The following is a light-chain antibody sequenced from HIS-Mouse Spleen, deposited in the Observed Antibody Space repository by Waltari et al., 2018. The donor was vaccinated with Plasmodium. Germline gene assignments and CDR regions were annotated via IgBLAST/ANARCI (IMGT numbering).Light chain of an antibody. CDR3: QQNNNWQGWT. CDR1: QSVSSN. Sequence: EIVMTQSPATLSVSPGERATLSCRASQSVSSNLAWYQQKPGQAPRLRIYGASTRASGSPARFSGSGSGGEFTLAISSLQSEDFAVYDGQQNNNWQGWTFGQGTKVEIK. J-gene: IGKJ1*01. CDR2: GAS. V-gene: IGKV3-15*01.